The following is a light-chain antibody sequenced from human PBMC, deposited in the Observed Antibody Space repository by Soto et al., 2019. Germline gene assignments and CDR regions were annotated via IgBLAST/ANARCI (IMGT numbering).Light chain of an antibody. J-gene: IGKJ1*01. CDR1: QSISSSY. V-gene: IGKV3-20*01. CDR3: QHYGRSPT. CDR2: GAS. Sequence: EIALTQSPGTVSLSPGERATLSVGASQSISSSYLAWYQQKPGQAPRLLLYGASNRATGIPDRFSGSGSGTDFTLTISRLEPEDFAVYYCQHYGRSPTFGQGTKVDIK.